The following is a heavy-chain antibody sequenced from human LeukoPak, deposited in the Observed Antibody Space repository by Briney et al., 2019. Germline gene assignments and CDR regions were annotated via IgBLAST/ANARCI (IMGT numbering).Heavy chain of an antibody. D-gene: IGHD3-22*01. J-gene: IGHJ6*02. V-gene: IGHV3-49*03. CDR3: AIYYYDSSGYYRVIYGMDV. CDR2: IRSKAYGTSA. CDR1: GITIGDYG. Sequence: GGSLRLSCTASGITIGDYGMSWFRQAPGKGLEWVSLIRSKAYGTSAEYAASVEDRFTISRDDSNNIAYVQMNSMRTDDAGVYYCAIYYYDSSGYYRVIYGMDVWGQGTTVTVSS.